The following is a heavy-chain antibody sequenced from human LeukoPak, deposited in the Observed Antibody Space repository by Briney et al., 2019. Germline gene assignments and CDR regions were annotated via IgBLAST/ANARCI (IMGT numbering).Heavy chain of an antibody. V-gene: IGHV4-59*08. D-gene: IGHD6-19*01. CDR2: IYYSGLT. CDR3: ARWDSSAWFYDF. Sequence: PSETLSLTCTVSGGSISSYYWSWIRQPPGKALEWIAYIYYSGLTNYNPSLKSRVTISVDTSKNQFSLKLSSVTAADTAVYCCARWDSSAWFYDFWGQGTLDTVSS. J-gene: IGHJ4*02. CDR1: GGSISSYY.